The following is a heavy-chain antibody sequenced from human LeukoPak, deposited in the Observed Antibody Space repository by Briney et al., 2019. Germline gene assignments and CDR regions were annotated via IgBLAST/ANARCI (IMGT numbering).Heavy chain of an antibody. V-gene: IGHV1-2*06. CDR3: ARGEGYCSGGSCYIFDY. CDR2: INPNSGGT. CDR1: GYTFTGYY. Sequence: ASVKVSCKASGYTFTGYYMHWVRQAPGQGLEWMRRINPNSGGTNYAQKFQGRVTMTRDTSISTAYMELSRLRSDDTAVYYCARGEGYCSGGSCYIFDYWGQGTLVTVSS. D-gene: IGHD2-15*01. J-gene: IGHJ4*02.